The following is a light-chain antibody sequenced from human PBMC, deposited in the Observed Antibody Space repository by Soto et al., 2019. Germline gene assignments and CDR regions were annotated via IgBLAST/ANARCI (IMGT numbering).Light chain of an antibody. CDR1: SSDIGGYNY. CDR3: SSYGASSTL. CDR2: DVT. J-gene: IGLJ2*01. V-gene: IGLV2-14*03. Sequence: QSALTQPASVSGSPGQSITISCTGSSSDIGGYNYVSWYQQRPGKAPKLLIYDVTYRPSGISDRFSGSNSGNTASLTISGLQPDDEADYYCSSYGASSTLFGGGTKLTVL.